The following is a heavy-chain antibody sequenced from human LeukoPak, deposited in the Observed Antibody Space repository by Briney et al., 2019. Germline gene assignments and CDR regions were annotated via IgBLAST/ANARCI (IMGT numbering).Heavy chain of an antibody. CDR3: ARFGRDGYNDY. CDR1: GFTFSGSA. Sequence: GSLRLSCAASGFTFSGSAMHWVRQASGKGLEWVGRIRSKANSYATAYAASVKGRFTISRDDSKNTAYPQMNSLKTEDTAVYYCARFGRDGYNDYWGQGTLVTVSS. V-gene: IGHV3-73*01. J-gene: IGHJ4*02. D-gene: IGHD5-24*01. CDR2: IRSKANSYAT.